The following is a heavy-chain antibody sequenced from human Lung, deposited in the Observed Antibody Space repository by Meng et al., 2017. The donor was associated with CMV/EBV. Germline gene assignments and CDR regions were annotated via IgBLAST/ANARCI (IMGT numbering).Heavy chain of an antibody. CDR3: ARDPYYDFWDGYYAAYYYFGLDD. CDR1: GYTFTNNY. CDR2: INPSGGTT. Sequence: ASVKVSCKASGYTFTNNYIHWVRQAPGQGLEWMGTINPSGGTTRYTQKFQGRVTMTRDTSTATVYMEVSSLRSEDTAVYYCARDPYYDFWDGYYAAYYYFGLDDWGQGTXVTVSS. J-gene: IGHJ6*02. D-gene: IGHD3-3*01. V-gene: IGHV1-46*01.